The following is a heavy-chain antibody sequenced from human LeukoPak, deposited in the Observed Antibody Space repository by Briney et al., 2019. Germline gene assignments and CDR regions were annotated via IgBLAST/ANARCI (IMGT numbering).Heavy chain of an antibody. CDR2: ISYDGSNK. D-gene: IGHD3-16*01. Sequence: GGSLRLPCAASGFTFSSYAMHWVRQAPGKGLEWVAVISYDGSNKYYADSVKGRFTISRDNSKNTLYLQMNSLRAEDTAVYYCARGYTRLPYMITCGGGYFDYWGQGTLVTVSS. CDR1: GFTFSSYA. J-gene: IGHJ4*02. V-gene: IGHV3-30-3*01. CDR3: ARGYTRLPYMITCGGGYFDY.